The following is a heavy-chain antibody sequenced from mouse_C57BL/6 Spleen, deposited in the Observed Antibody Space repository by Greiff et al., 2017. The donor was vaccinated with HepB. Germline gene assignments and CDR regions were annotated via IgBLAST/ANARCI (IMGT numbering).Heavy chain of an antibody. D-gene: IGHD2-1*01. Sequence: QVQLQQSGAELVKPGASVKLSCKASGYTFTSYWMQWVKQRPGQGLEWIGEIDPSDSYTNYNQKFKGKATLTVDTSSSTAYMQLSSLTSEDSAVYYCARGIYYGNWARYFDVWGTGTTVTVSS. J-gene: IGHJ1*03. V-gene: IGHV1-50*01. CDR2: IDPSDSYT. CDR3: ARGIYYGNWARYFDV. CDR1: GYTFTSYW.